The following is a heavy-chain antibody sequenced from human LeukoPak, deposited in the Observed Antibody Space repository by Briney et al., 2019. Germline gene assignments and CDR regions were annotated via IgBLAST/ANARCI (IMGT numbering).Heavy chain of an antibody. D-gene: IGHD4-23*01. V-gene: IGHV4-59*08. CDR1: GGSISSYY. Sequence: PSETLSLTCTVSGGSISSYYWTWIRQPPGKGLEWIGYIYYSGSTNYNPSLKSRVTISVDTSKNQFSLKLSSVTAADTAVYYCARQGRGYGGNSDSWGQGTLVTVSS. CDR2: IYYSGST. J-gene: IGHJ5*01. CDR3: ARQGRGYGGNSDS.